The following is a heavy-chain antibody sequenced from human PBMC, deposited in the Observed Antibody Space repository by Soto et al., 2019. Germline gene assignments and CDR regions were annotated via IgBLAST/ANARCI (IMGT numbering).Heavy chain of an antibody. CDR3: ARARVAMTAGARYGMDV. J-gene: IGHJ6*02. D-gene: IGHD3-3*01. CDR1: GGTFTDYH. CDR2: INHSGTT. V-gene: IGHV4-34*01. Sequence: SETLSLTCAVYGGTFTDYHWTWIRQPPGKGLEWIGEINHSGTTNYKPSLNSRVTISVDTSKNQFSLKLRSVTAADPAVYYCARARVAMTAGARYGMDVWGRGTTVTVSS.